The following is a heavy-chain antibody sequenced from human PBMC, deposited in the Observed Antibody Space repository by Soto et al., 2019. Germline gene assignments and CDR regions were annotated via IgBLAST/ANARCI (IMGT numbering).Heavy chain of an antibody. CDR2: ISTDKGYT. CDR1: GYTFVNFG. D-gene: IGHD2-8*02. CDR3: ARDRDCGTGGNCHPEAYFDY. Sequence: VQLVQSGAEVKEPGAPVKVSCKASGYTFVNFGITWVRQAPGQGLGWVGWISTDKGYTTYAERLQGSVSMNADTATNTAYMDLSSLKSDDTGVYYCARDRDCGTGGNCHPEAYFDYWGRGNLVTVSS. V-gene: IGHV1-18*01. J-gene: IGHJ2*01.